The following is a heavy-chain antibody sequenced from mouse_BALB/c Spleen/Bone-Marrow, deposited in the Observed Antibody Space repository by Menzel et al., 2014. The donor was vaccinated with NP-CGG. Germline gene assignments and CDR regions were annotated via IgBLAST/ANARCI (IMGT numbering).Heavy chain of an antibody. J-gene: IGHJ2*01. CDR3: ARDRGYFDY. V-gene: IGHV5-9-4*01. D-gene: IGHD3-1*01. Sequence: EVNVVESGGGLVKPGGSLKPSCAASGFTFSSYAMSWVRQSPEKRLEWVAEISSGGSYTYYPDTVTGRFTISSDNAKNTLYLEMSSLRSEDTAMYYCARDRGYFDYWGQGTTLTVSS. CDR2: ISSGGSYT. CDR1: GFTFSSYA.